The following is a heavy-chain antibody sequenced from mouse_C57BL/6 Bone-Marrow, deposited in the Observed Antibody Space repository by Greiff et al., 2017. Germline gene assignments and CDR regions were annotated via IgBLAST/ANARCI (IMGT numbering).Heavy chain of an antibody. CDR2: IYPGDGDT. CDR1: GYAFSSSW. V-gene: IGHV1-82*01. Sequence: QVQLQQSGPELVKPGASVKISCKASGYAFSSSWMNWVKQRPGKGLEWIGRIYPGDGDTNYNGKFKGKATLTADKSSSTAYMQLSSLTSEDSAVYFCARNGGSRPIFDYWGQGTTRTVSS. J-gene: IGHJ2*01. D-gene: IGHD2-4*01. CDR3: ARNGGSRPIFDY.